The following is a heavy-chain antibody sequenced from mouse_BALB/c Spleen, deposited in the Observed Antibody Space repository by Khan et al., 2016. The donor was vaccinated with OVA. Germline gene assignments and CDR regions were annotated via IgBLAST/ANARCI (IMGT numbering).Heavy chain of an antibody. D-gene: IGHD1-1*01. CDR2: ISYSGVT. V-gene: IGHV3-2*02. CDR1: GYSITSGYA. J-gene: IGHJ2*01. CDR3: ARGNYYGYYFDY. Sequence: VQLKESGPGLVKPSQSLSLTCTVTGYSITSGYAWNWIRQFPGNKLEWMGYISYSGVTSYTPSLKSRFSITRDTSKNQFFLQLNSVTTEDTATYYCARGNYYGYYFDYWGQGTTLTVSS.